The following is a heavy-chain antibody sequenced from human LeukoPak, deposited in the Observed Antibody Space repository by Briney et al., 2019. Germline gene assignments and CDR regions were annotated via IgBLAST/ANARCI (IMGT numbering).Heavy chain of an antibody. J-gene: IGHJ4*02. Sequence: PGGSLRLSCAASGFTFIKYAITWVRQAPGKGLEWVATVSGRGDVTFYADSVKGRFTISRDNSKNTLYLQMNSLRAEDTARYYCVKDNGQPVAFDYWGQGTLVTVSS. CDR2: VSGRGDVT. D-gene: IGHD6-13*01. CDR3: VKDNGQPVAFDY. CDR1: GFTFIKYA. V-gene: IGHV3-23*01.